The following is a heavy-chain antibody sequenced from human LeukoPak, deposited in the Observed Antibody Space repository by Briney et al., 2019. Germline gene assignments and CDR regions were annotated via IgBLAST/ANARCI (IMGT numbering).Heavy chain of an antibody. D-gene: IGHD6-19*01. CDR1: GPTFSNSA. CDR2: LSGSGITT. V-gene: IGHV3-23*01. Sequence: SEGSLRLSCAASGPTFSNSAMSWVRQAPGKGLEWVSTLSGSGITTYYADSVKGRFTISRDNSKNTLYLQMNSLRAEDTAVYYCAKGIYSSCWSYFDYWGHGTLVTVSS. J-gene: IGHJ4*01. CDR3: AKGIYSSCWSYFDY.